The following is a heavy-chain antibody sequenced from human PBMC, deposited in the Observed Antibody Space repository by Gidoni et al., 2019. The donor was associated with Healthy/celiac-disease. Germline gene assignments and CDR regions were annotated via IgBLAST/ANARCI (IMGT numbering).Heavy chain of an antibody. V-gene: IGHV4-59*01. CDR1: GGSISSSY. CDR3: ARDQVGVAMDV. Sequence: VQLQESGPGLVKPSETLSLTCTVPGGSISSSYWSWIRQPPGKGLEWIGFIYYSGSTNYNPSLKSRVTISVDTSKNQFSLKLSSVTAADTAVYYCARDQVGVAMDVWGQGTTVTVSS. J-gene: IGHJ6*02. D-gene: IGHD2-15*01. CDR2: IYYSGST.